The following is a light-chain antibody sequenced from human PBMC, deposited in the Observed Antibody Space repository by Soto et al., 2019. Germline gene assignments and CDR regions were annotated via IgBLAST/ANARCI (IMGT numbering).Light chain of an antibody. Sequence: IALTQAPGTLSWSPGYRVNLCCXSQSVSNNYLAWYQQKPGQAPRLLIYGASNRATGIPDRFSGSGSATDFTLTISRLEPEDFAVYFCQQSGSSPLTFGGGTKVDI. CDR2: GAS. CDR3: QQSGSSPLT. J-gene: IGKJ4*01. V-gene: IGKV3-20*01. CDR1: QSVSNNY.